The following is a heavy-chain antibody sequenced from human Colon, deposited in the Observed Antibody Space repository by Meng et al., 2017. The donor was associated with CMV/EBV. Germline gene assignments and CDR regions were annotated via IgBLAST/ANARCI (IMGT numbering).Heavy chain of an antibody. J-gene: IGHJ5*01. Sequence: GQLGESRGGLSQPGGSLRLSCTASGFTVSSHYMSWVRQAPGKGLEWVSVIYSGGSTYYADSVKGRFTISGDNAENTLYLQMDSLRVDDTAVYYCAAQRRAGFDSWGQGTLVTVSS. CDR3: AAQRRAGFDS. CDR1: GFTVSSHY. D-gene: IGHD5-24*01. V-gene: IGHV3-53*01. CDR2: IYSGGST.